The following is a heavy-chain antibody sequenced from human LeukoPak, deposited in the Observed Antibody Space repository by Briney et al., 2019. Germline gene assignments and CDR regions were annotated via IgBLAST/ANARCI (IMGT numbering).Heavy chain of an antibody. CDR1: GFTFSSYG. J-gene: IGHJ4*02. CDR3: AGPSQYNWNDQATPH. CDR2: ISYDGSNK. D-gene: IGHD1-1*01. V-gene: IGHV3-30*03. Sequence: PGGSLRLSCAASGFTFSSYGMHWVRQAPGKGLEWVAVISYDGSNKYYADSVRGRFTISRDNSKNTLYLQMDSLRAEDTAVYYCAGPSQYNWNDQATPHWGQGTLVTVSS.